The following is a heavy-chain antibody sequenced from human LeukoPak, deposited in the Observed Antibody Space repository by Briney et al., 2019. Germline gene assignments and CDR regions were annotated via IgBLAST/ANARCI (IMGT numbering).Heavy chain of an antibody. CDR2: IIGDGSST. Sequence: GGSLRLSCAASGFTFSSHWMHWVRQAAGKGLVWVSRIIGDGSSTSYADSVKGRFTISRDNAKNTLYLQMNSLRAEDTAVYYCAKQLGYCSDGSCYFPYWGQGTLVTVSS. D-gene: IGHD2-15*01. CDR1: GFTFSSHW. V-gene: IGHV3-74*01. J-gene: IGHJ4*02. CDR3: AKQLGYCSDGSCYFPY.